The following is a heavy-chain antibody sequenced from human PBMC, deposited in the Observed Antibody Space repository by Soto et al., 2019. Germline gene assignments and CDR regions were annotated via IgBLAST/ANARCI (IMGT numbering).Heavy chain of an antibody. CDR1: GGTFSSYA. D-gene: IGHD5-18*01. CDR2: IIPIFGTA. J-gene: IGHJ6*02. Sequence: ASVKVSCKASGGTFSSYAISWVRQAPGQGLEWMGGIIPIFGTANYAQKFQGRVTITADESTSTAYMELSSLRSEDTAVYYCASWIQLDHYYYGMDVWGQGTTVTVSS. V-gene: IGHV1-69*13. CDR3: ASWIQLDHYYYGMDV.